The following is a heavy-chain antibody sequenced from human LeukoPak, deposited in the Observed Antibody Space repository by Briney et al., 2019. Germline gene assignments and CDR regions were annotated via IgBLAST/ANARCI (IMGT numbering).Heavy chain of an antibody. D-gene: IGHD3-10*02. V-gene: IGHV3-48*03. CDR2: ISSSGSTT. CDR3: AELGITMIGGV. Sequence: GGSLRLSCAASGFTFSSYEMNWVRQAPGKGLEWVSYISSSGSTTYYADSVKGRFTISRDNAKNSLYLQMNSMRAEDTAVYYCAELGITMIGGVWGKGTTVTISS. CDR1: GFTFSSYE. J-gene: IGHJ6*04.